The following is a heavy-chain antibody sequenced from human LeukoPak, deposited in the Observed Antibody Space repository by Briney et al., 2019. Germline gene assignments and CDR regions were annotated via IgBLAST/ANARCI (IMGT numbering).Heavy chain of an antibody. J-gene: IGHJ4*02. CDR1: GFTVSDYY. CDR2: ITSSGRST. Sequence: GGSLRLSRAASGFTVSDYYMSWVRQAPGRGLEWISYITSSGRSTNHADSVKGRFTISRDNAKNSVVLQMSSLTVEDTAVYYCTRERRGSYYAFEYWGQGALVTVSS. CDR3: TRERRGSYYAFEY. D-gene: IGHD3-16*01. V-gene: IGHV3-11*01.